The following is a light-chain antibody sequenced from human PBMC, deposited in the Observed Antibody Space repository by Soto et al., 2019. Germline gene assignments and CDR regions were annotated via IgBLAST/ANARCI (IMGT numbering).Light chain of an antibody. CDR2: VAS. CDR1: QTVCTS. J-gene: IGKJ4*01. Sequence: EIVLTQSPATLSVSPGERATLTFRASQTVCTSLAWYQQKPGQAPRLLIYVASTRATGVPSRCSGSGSGTEFALTISSLQSEDFAVYSCQQHKAWPHTFGGGTKVEIK. CDR3: QQHKAWPHT. V-gene: IGKV3-15*01.